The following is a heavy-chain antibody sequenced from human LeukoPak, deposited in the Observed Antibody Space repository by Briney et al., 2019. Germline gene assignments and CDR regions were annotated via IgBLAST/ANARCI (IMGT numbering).Heavy chain of an antibody. J-gene: IGHJ3*02. D-gene: IGHD3-22*01. CDR1: GDSIISDNW. V-gene: IGHV3-20*04. CDR2: INWNGGST. CDR3: ARAHDSSGTDAFDI. Sequence: ETLSLTCAVSGDSIISDNWWSWVRPAPGKGMEWVSGINWNGGSTGYADSVKGRFTISRDNAKNSLYLQMNSLRAEDTALYYCARAHDSSGTDAFDIWGQGTMVTVSS.